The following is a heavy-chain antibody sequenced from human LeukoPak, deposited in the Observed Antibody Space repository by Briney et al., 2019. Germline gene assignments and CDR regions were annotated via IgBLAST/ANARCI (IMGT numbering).Heavy chain of an antibody. Sequence: GGSLRLSCAASGFTFSSYEMNWVRQAPGKGLEWVSYISSSGSTIYYADSVKGRFTISRDNAKNSLYLQMNGLRAEDTAVYYCARVTSSGYGIDYWGQGTLVTVSS. CDR1: GFTFSSYE. CDR3: ARVTSSGYGIDY. J-gene: IGHJ4*02. V-gene: IGHV3-48*03. D-gene: IGHD6-19*01. CDR2: ISSSGSTI.